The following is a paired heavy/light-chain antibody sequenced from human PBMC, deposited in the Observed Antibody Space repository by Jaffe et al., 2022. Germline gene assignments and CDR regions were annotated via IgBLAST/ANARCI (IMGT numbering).Heavy chain of an antibody. J-gene: IGHJ4*02. CDR3: AKDRGCSSTTCSRYFDY. V-gene: IGHV3-23*01. CDR1: GFTFSSYA. CDR2: ISGDGGST. Sequence: EVQLLESGGGLVQPGGSLRLSCAASGFTFSSYAMSWVRQAPGKGLEWVSTISGDGGSTYYADSVRGRFTISRDNSKNTMYLQMNSLRAEDTALYYCAKDRGCSSTTCSRYFDYWGQGTLVTVSS. D-gene: IGHD2-2*01.
Light chain of an antibody. CDR1: QSVSSY. V-gene: IGKV3-11*01. CDR3: QQRSNWPLT. J-gene: IGKJ4*01. Sequence: EIVLTQSPATLSLSPGERATLSCRASQSVSSYLNWFQQKPGQAPRLLIYDASNRATGIPARFSGSGSGTDFTLTISSLEPEDFAVYYCQQRSNWPLTFGGGTKVEIK. CDR2: DAS.